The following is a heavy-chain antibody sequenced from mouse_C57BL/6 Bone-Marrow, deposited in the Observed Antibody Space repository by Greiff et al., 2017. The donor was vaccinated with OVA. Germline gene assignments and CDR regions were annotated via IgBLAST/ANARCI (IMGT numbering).Heavy chain of an antibody. CDR2: ISNDGGN. J-gene: IGHJ3*01. CDR1: GYSFTSCYF. D-gene: IGHD1-1*01. Sequence: EVQLLESGPGLVKPSPSLSLTCSVSGYSFTSCYFCYWIRQFPGNQLEWMGNISNDGGNNYNPTLKNRITITRDTSKNQFFLNLYSVTPEDTATYYYASVPPCYCGGSYGAYWGQGTLVTVSA. CDR3: ASVPPCYCGGSYGAY. V-gene: IGHV3-6*01.